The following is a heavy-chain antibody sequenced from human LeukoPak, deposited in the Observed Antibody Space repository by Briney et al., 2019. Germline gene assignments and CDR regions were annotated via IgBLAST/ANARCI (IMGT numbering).Heavy chain of an antibody. CDR3: ARDRREWGYSGYDYAGY. CDR2: ISGSGGST. J-gene: IGHJ4*02. Sequence: PGGSLRLSCAASGFTFSSYAMSWVRQAPGKGLEWVSAISGSGGSTYYADSVKDRFTISRDNSKNTLYLQMNSLRAEDTAVYYCARDRREWGYSGYDYAGYWGQGTLVTVSS. D-gene: IGHD5-12*01. V-gene: IGHV3-23*01. CDR1: GFTFSSYA.